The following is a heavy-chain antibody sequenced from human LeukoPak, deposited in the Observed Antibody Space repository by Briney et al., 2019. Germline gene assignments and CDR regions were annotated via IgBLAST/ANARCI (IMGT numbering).Heavy chain of an antibody. CDR1: GGSISSYY. CDR3: ARDLDWNYADY. Sequence: PSETLSLTCTVSGGSISSYYWSWIRQPAGKGLEWIGRIYTSGSTNYNPSLKSRVTMSVDSSNNQFSLILISVTAADTAVYYCARDLDWNYADYWGQGTLVTVSS. V-gene: IGHV4-4*07. J-gene: IGHJ4*02. CDR2: IYTSGST. D-gene: IGHD1-7*01.